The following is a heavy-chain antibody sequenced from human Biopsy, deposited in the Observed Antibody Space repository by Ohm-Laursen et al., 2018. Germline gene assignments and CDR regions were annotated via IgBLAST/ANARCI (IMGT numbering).Heavy chain of an antibody. V-gene: IGHV4-31*03. CDR2: IYHTGCT. D-gene: IGHD5-12*01. CDR3: ARADMVTTIVDY. J-gene: IGHJ4*02. CDR1: GDSISSGGNY. Sequence: SETLSLTCTVSGDSISSGGNYWSWIRQFPGKGLEWIAYIYHTGCTYYNPSLKSRLSIAIDTSKNQFSVSLRSVTAADTAVYYCARADMVTTIVDYWGQGTLVTVSS.